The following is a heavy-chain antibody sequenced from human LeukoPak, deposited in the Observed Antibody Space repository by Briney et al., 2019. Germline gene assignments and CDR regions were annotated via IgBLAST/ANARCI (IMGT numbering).Heavy chain of an antibody. D-gene: IGHD3-10*01. CDR1: GFTFSSYS. CDR3: ARESGWDAFDI. Sequence: GGSLRLSCAASGFTFSSYSMNWVRQAPGKGLEWVSYISSNSSTIYYADSVKGRFTISRDNAKNSLYLQMNSLRAEDTAVYYCARESGWDAFDIWGQGTMVTVSS. CDR2: ISSNSSTI. J-gene: IGHJ3*02. V-gene: IGHV3-48*04.